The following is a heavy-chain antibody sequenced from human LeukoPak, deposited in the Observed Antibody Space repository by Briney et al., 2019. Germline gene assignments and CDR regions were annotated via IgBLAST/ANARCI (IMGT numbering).Heavy chain of an antibody. CDR1: GFTFSNNW. J-gene: IGHJ3*02. Sequence: GGSLRLSCAASGFTFSNNWMTWVRQAPGKGLEWVASVKKDASEMYYVDSVKGRFTISRDNAKNSLYLQMSSLRVEDTAVYYCARDETERFLEARDDAFDIWGQGTMVTVSS. CDR2: VKKDASEM. V-gene: IGHV3-7*01. CDR3: ARDETERFLEARDDAFDI. D-gene: IGHD3-3*01.